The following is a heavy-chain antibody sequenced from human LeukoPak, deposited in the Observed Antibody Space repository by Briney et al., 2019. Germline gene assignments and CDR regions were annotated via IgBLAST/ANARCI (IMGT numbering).Heavy chain of an antibody. CDR2: ISTSGSNT. CDR1: GFTFSNYA. CDR3: AKLPYGSVDY. D-gene: IGHD3-10*01. J-gene: IGHJ4*01. Sequence: GGSLRLSCAASGFTFSNYAMSWVRQAPGKGLEWVPTISTSGSNTYYADSVKGRFTISRDNSKSTLYLQMNSLRADDTAVYYCAKLPYGSVDYWGQGTLVTVSS. V-gene: IGHV3-23*01.